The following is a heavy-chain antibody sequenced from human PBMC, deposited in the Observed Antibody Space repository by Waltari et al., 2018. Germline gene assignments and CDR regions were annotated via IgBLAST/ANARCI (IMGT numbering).Heavy chain of an antibody. CDR1: GGTFSSYA. V-gene: IGHV1-69*01. CDR3: ARVRVTIFGVVTLGYYGMDV. J-gene: IGHJ6*02. CDR2: IIPIFGTA. D-gene: IGHD3-3*01. Sequence: QVQLVQSGAEVKKPGSSVKVSCKASGGTFSSYAISWVRQAPGQGLGWMGGIIPIFGTANYAQKFQGRVTITADESTSTAYMELSSLRSEDTAVYYCARVRVTIFGVVTLGYYGMDVWGQGTTVTVSS.